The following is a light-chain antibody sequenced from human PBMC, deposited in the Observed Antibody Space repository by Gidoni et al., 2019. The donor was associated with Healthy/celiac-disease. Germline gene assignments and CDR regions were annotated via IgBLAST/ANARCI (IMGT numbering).Light chain of an antibody. CDR3: CSYTGSSNSV. V-gene: IGLV2-23*01. CDR1: SSDVGSFNL. CDR2: EAT. Sequence: QSALTQPASVSGSPGQSITISCTGTSSDVGSFNLVSWYQHHPGKAPRLMSYEATKRPSGVSNRFSGSKSGNTASLTISGLQSEDEGDYYCCSYTGSSNSVFGTGTKITVL. J-gene: IGLJ1*01.